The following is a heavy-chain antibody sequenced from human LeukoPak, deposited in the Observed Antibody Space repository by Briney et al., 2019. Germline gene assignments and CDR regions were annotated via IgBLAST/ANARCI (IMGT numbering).Heavy chain of an antibody. J-gene: IGHJ4*02. CDR1: GFTFTKYA. CDR2: IGGSGTKT. Sequence: PGGSLRLSCAASGFTFTKYAMSWVRQAAGKGLEWVSAIGGSGTKTFYAESVKGRFTISRDNAKNTLYLQMNSLRAEDTAVYYCARVTQIYGDYVYYWGQGTLVTVSS. V-gene: IGHV3-23*01. CDR3: ARVTQIYGDYVYY. D-gene: IGHD4-17*01.